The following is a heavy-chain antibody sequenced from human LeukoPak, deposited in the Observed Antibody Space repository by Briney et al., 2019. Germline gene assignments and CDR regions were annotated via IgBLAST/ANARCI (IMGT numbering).Heavy chain of an antibody. D-gene: IGHD1-7*01. CDR3: ARDSNFDWFDP. Sequence: GGSLRLSCAASGFTVSSSYMNWVRQAPGKGLEWVSVIYSGGSTYYADSVKGRFTISRDKSKNTLYLQMNSLRAEDTAVYYCARDSNFDWFDPWGQGTLVTVSS. J-gene: IGHJ5*02. V-gene: IGHV3-66*01. CDR2: IYSGGST. CDR1: GFTVSSSY.